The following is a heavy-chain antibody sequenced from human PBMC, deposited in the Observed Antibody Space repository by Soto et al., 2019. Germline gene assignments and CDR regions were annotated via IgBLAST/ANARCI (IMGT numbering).Heavy chain of an antibody. D-gene: IGHD3-16*01. CDR1: GLIFSSYC. CDR3: VNLLGADDS. J-gene: IGHJ5*01. CDR2: ISYDGSNK. V-gene: IGHV3-30*18. Sequence: QVQLVESGGGVVQPGRSLRLSCAASGLIFSSYCMHWIRQAPGKGLEWVAVISYDGSNKYYADSVKGRFTISRDNSKNTLYLPMNGLRAEATAVYYCVNLLGADDSWGQGTLVTVSS.